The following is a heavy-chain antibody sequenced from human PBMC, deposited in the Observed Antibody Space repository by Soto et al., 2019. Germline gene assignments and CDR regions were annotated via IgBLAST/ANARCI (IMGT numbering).Heavy chain of an antibody. J-gene: IGHJ4*02. CDR3: ARCTLYCTGGSCYPGGPDH. Sequence: QVQLVQSGAEVKKPGASVKVSCKALGYTFTNYHMHWVRQAPGQGLEWMGIINPSRGSTSYAQKFQGSVSMTRDTSTNTVYMELSRLRSEDTAVYYCARCTLYCTGGSCYPGGPDHWGQGTLVTVSS. V-gene: IGHV1-46*01. D-gene: IGHD2-15*01. CDR1: GYTFTNYH. CDR2: INPSRGST.